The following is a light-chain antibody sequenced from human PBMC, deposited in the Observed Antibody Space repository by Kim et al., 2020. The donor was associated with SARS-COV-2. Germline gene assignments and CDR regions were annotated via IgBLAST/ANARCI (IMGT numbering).Light chain of an antibody. Sequence: STLSESVGDRVTITCRATQYVTRGLAWYQQKPGRAPKLRIYDASTLDRGVPSRFRGSGSGTEFALTINSLQPDDFASYYCQHRQTFGQGTNVDIK. CDR2: DAS. V-gene: IGKV1-5*01. CDR3: QHRQT. CDR1: QYVTRG. J-gene: IGKJ1*01.